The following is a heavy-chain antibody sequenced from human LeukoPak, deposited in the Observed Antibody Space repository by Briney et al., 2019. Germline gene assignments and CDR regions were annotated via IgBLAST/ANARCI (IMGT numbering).Heavy chain of an antibody. CDR3: ARGGYDSSGYYYGSYWYFDL. D-gene: IGHD3-22*01. CDR1: GVSFSGYY. Sequence: SETLSLTCAVYGVSFSGYYWSWIRQPPGKGLEWIGEINHSGSTNYNPSLKSRVTISVDTSKNQFSLKLSSVTAADTAVYYCARGGYDSSGYYYGSYWYFDLWGRGTLVTVSS. CDR2: INHSGST. J-gene: IGHJ2*01. V-gene: IGHV4-34*01.